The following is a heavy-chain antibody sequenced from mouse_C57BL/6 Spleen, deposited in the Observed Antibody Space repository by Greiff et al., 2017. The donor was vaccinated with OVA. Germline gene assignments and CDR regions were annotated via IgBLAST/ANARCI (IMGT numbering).Heavy chain of an antibody. CDR3: ARNYYGSDYYAMDY. J-gene: IGHJ4*01. CDR2: IYPRDGST. D-gene: IGHD1-1*01. CDR1: GYTFTSYD. V-gene: IGHV1-85*01. Sequence: VQLVESGPELVKPGASVKLSCKASGYTFTSYDINWVKQRPGQGLEWIGWIYPRDGSTKYNEKFKGKATLTVDTSSSTAYMELHSLTSEDSAVYFCARNYYGSDYYAMDYWGQGTSVTVSS.